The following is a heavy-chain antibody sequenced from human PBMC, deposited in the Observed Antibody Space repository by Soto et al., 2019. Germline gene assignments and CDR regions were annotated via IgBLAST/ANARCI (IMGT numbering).Heavy chain of an antibody. CDR3: ARSGGWQLQIDAFDI. Sequence: QVQLVQSGAEVQKPGSSVKVSCKASGGTFSSYAISWVRQAPGQGLEWMGGIIPIFGTANYAQKFEGRVTITADDSTSTDYMEQSSLRSEDMAVYYCARSGGWQLQIDAFDIRGQGEMVTVSS. V-gene: IGHV1-69*12. J-gene: IGHJ3*02. D-gene: IGHD6-6*01. CDR2: IIPIFGTA. CDR1: GGTFSSYA.